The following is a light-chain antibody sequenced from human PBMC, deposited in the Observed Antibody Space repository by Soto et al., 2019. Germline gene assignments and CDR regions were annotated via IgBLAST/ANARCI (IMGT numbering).Light chain of an antibody. J-gene: IGKJ1*01. CDR3: QQYGNSPQT. CDR1: QTVSSSF. V-gene: IGKV3-20*01. CDR2: AES. Sequence: EIVLTQSPGTLSLSPGESATLSCRASQTVSSSFLAWYQQTTGQAPRLLIYAESSRATGIPDRFSGSGSGTDFNLTISSLEPEDFAVYYCQQYGNSPQTCGQGTKVDIK.